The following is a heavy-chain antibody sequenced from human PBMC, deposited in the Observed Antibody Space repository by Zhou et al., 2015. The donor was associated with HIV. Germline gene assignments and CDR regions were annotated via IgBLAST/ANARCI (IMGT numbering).Heavy chain of an antibody. CDR1: GGSFGTYV. CDR2: IVPIFGTT. Sequence: QMQLVQSGAEVRKSGSSVKVSCKASGGSFGTYVVSWVRQAPGQGLEWMGGIVPIFGTTNYAQKFQDRVTFIADKSSGTAYMELRNLRFNDTAVYYCAREGWGSWYFDLWGRGTLVSVSS. D-gene: IGHD2-21*01. J-gene: IGHJ2*01. CDR3: AREGWGSWYFDL. V-gene: IGHV1-69*06.